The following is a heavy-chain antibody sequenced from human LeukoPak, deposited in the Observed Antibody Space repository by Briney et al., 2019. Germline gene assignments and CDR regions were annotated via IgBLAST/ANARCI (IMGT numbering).Heavy chain of an antibody. Sequence: ASVKVSCKASGGTFSSYAISWVRQAPGQGLEWMGGIIPIFGTANYAQKFQGRVTITTDESTSTAYMELSSLRSEDTAVYYCARLTRQLLAEIDYWGQGTLVTVSS. CDR1: GGTFSSYA. J-gene: IGHJ4*02. V-gene: IGHV1-69*05. CDR2: IIPIFGTA. D-gene: IGHD6-13*01. CDR3: ARLTRQLLAEIDY.